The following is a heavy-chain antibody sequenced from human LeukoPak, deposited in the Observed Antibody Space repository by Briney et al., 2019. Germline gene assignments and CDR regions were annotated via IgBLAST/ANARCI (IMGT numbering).Heavy chain of an antibody. CDR3: AKAISHLLGYCSGGSCYSHDAFDI. CDR1: GFTFSSYN. D-gene: IGHD2-15*01. J-gene: IGHJ3*02. CDR2: ISSSGTTI. V-gene: IGHV3-48*01. Sequence: GGSLRLSCAASGFTFSSYNMHWVRQAPGKGLEWVSYISSSGTTIYYADSVKGRFTISRDNSKNTLYLQMNSLRAEDTAVYYCAKAISHLLGYCSGGSCYSHDAFDIWGQGTMVTVSS.